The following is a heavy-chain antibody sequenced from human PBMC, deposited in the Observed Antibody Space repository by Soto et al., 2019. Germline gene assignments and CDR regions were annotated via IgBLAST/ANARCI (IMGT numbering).Heavy chain of an antibody. CDR3: AREFGESNFDY. V-gene: IGHV4-59*01. Sequence: SEPLSLTCTVSGGSISSYYWSWIRQPPGKGLEWIGYIYYSGSTNYNPSLKSRVTISVDTSKNQFSLKLSSVTAADTAVYYCAREFGESNFDYWGQGTMVTVS. CDR1: GGSISSYY. J-gene: IGHJ4*02. D-gene: IGHD3-10*01. CDR2: IYYSGST.